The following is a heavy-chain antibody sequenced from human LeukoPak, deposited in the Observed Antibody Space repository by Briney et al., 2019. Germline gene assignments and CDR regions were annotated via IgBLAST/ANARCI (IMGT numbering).Heavy chain of an antibody. CDR3: ARVGTAMVRFYYFDY. J-gene: IGHJ4*02. V-gene: IGHV3-23*01. D-gene: IGHD5-18*01. CDR1: GFTFSSYA. CDR2: ISGSGGST. Sequence: GGSLRLSRAASGFTFSSYAMNWVRQAPGKGLEWVSAISGSGGSTYYADSVKGRFTISRDNSKNTLYLQMNSLRAEDTAVYYCARVGTAMVRFYYFDYWGQGTLVTVSS.